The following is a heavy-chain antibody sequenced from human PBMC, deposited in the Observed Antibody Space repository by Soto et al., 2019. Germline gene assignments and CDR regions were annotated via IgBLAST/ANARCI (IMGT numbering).Heavy chain of an antibody. Sequence: GASVKVSCKASGGTFSSYAISWVRQAPGQGLEWMGGIIPIFGTANYAQKFQGRVTITADESTSTAYMELSSLRSEDTAVYYCASWVRATQTEYDFWSGYTDTFDYWGQGTLVTVSS. CDR2: IIPIFGTA. CDR1: GGTFSSYA. J-gene: IGHJ4*02. CDR3: ASWVRATQTEYDFWSGYTDTFDY. D-gene: IGHD3-3*01. V-gene: IGHV1-69*13.